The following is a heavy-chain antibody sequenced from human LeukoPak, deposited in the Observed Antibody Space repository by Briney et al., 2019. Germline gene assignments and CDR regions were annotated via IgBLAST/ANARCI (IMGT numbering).Heavy chain of an antibody. Sequence: PVRSLGLSCAASGFTFRSYVMHWVRQAPGTGLEWVADVLYNGTTKHYTDSVKGRFTISRDNSKHTLDLQMNSLRLEDTAVYYCARAGGPNWPDVNWFGPWGQGTLVAVSS. CDR1: GFTFRSYV. CDR3: ARAGGPNWPDVNWFGP. CDR2: VLYNGTTK. D-gene: IGHD1-1*01. V-gene: IGHV3-30*03. J-gene: IGHJ5*02.